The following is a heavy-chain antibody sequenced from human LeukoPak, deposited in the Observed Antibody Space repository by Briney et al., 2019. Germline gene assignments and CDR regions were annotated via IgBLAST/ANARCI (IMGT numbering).Heavy chain of an antibody. Sequence: ASVKVSCKASGCTFTGYYMHWVRQAPGQGLEWMGWINPNSGGTNYAQKFQGRVTMTRDTSISTAYMELSRLRSDDTAVYYCARGFTAAAGTNYYYYYYMDVWGKGTTVTVSS. CDR3: ARGFTAAAGTNYYYYYYMDV. J-gene: IGHJ6*03. CDR1: GCTFTGYY. V-gene: IGHV1-2*02. CDR2: INPNSGGT. D-gene: IGHD6-13*01.